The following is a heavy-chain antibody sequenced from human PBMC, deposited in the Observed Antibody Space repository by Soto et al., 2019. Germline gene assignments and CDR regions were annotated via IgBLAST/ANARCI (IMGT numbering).Heavy chain of an antibody. Sequence: GSLRLSCAASGFTFSSYAMSWVRQAPGKGLEWVSAISGSGGSTYYADSVKGRFTISRDNSKNTLYLQMNSLRAEDAAVYYCARDSDSSGYYDAFDIWGQGTMVTVSS. J-gene: IGHJ3*02. CDR3: ARDSDSSGYYDAFDI. CDR1: GFTFSSYA. D-gene: IGHD3-22*01. CDR2: ISGSGGST. V-gene: IGHV3-23*01.